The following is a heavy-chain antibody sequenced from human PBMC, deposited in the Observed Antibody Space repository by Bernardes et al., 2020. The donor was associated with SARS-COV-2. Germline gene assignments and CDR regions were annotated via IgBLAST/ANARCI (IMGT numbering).Heavy chain of an antibody. V-gene: IGHV5-10-1*01. CDR1: GYSFTSYW. CDR3: ARHLWGYDSSGYYFTLDY. J-gene: IGHJ4*02. CDR2: IDPSDSYT. Sequence: GASLKISCKGTGYSFTSYWISWVRTIPGKGLEWMGRIDPSDSYTNYSPSFQGHVTISADKSISTAYLQWSSLKASDTAMYYCARHLWGYDSSGYYFTLDYWGQGTLVTVSS. D-gene: IGHD3-22*01.